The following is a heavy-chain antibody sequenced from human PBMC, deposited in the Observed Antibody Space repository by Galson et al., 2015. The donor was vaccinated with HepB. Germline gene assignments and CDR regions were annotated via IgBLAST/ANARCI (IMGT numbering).Heavy chain of an antibody. CDR3: ARDRDYYDSSGYLDY. D-gene: IGHD3-22*01. CDR1: GFTFSSYS. V-gene: IGHV3-21*01. Sequence: SLRLSCAASGFTFSSYSMNWVRQAPGKGLEWVSSISSSSSYIYYADSVKGRFTISRDNAKNSLYLQMNSLRAEDTAVYYCARDRDYYDSSGYLDYWGQGTLVTVSS. J-gene: IGHJ4*02. CDR2: ISSSSSYI.